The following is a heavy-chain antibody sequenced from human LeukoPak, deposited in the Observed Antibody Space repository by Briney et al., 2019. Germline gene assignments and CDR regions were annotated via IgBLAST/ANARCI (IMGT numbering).Heavy chain of an antibody. Sequence: SETLSLTCTVSGGSISSSSYYWGWIRQPPGKGLEWIGSIYYSGSTYYNPSLKSRVTISVAKTKNQFSLKLNSETPADTAVYYCARKEPYYYDGSGPLGTYYFDYWGEGTLVTVSS. CDR2: IYYSGST. CDR3: ARKEPYYYDGSGPLGTYYFDY. J-gene: IGHJ4*02. D-gene: IGHD3-22*01. V-gene: IGHV4-39*07. CDR1: GGSISSSSYY.